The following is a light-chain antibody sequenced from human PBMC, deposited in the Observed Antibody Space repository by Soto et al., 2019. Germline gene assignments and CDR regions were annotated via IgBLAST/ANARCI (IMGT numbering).Light chain of an antibody. CDR3: SSYAGSNNVV. V-gene: IGLV2-8*01. CDR2: DVS. CDR1: SSDVGGYNY. J-gene: IGLJ2*01. Sequence: QSVLTQPPSASGSPGQSVTISCTGTSSDVGGYNYVSWYQQHPGKATKLMIYDVSKRPSRVPDRFSGSKSGNTASLTVSGLQAEDEDDYYCSSYAGSNNVVFGGGTKVTVL.